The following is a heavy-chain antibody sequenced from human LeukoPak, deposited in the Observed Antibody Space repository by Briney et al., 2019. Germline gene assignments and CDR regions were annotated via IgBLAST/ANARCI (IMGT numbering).Heavy chain of an antibody. CDR2: IYYSGST. Sequence: SETLSLTCTVSGGSISSYYWSRIRQPPGKGLEWIGSIYYSGSTYYNPSLKSRVTISVDTSKNQFSLKLSSVTAADTAVYYCARRGATYFDYWGQGTLVTVSS. V-gene: IGHV4-39*07. CDR1: GGSISSYY. J-gene: IGHJ4*02. CDR3: ARRGATYFDY. D-gene: IGHD1-26*01.